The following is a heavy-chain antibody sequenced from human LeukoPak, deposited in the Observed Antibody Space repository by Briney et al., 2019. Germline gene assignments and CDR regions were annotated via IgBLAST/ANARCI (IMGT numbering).Heavy chain of an antibody. CDR1: GFTFSSYA. V-gene: IGHV3-23*01. Sequence: GGSLRLSCAASGFTFSSYAMSWVRQAPGKGLEWVSAISGSGGSTYYADSVKGRFTISRDNSKNTLYLQMNSLRAEDTAVYYCANFEDRVRCFDWRPFFDYWGQGTLVTVSS. CDR3: ANFEDRVRCFDWRPFFDY. CDR2: ISGSGGST. D-gene: IGHD3-9*01. J-gene: IGHJ4*02.